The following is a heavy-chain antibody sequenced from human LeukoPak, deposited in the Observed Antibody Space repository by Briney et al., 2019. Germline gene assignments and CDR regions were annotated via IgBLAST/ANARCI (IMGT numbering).Heavy chain of an antibody. D-gene: IGHD6-6*01. V-gene: IGHV3-53*01. CDR1: GFTVSSNY. CDR3: AIDRLYSSSSEDF. Sequence: GGTLRLSCAASGFTVSSNYMSWVRQAPGKGLEWVSVIYSGGSTHYADSVQGRFTISRDNSKNTLYLQLNSLRAEDTAVYYCAIDRLYSSSSEDFWGQGILVTVSS. CDR2: IYSGGST. J-gene: IGHJ4*02.